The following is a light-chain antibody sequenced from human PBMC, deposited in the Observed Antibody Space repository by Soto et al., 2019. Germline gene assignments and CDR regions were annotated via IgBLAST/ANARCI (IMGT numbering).Light chain of an antibody. CDR1: SSNIGAGYG. CDR2: QNN. CDR3: QTADTSLSVV. Sequence: QSVLTQPPSVSGAPGQRVTISCTGSSSNIGAGYGVHWYQQLPGAAPKLLIYQNNNRPSGVPDRFSGSQSDTAASLAITGLQAEDEADYYCQTADTSLSVVFGGGTQLTVL. J-gene: IGLJ2*01. V-gene: IGLV1-40*01.